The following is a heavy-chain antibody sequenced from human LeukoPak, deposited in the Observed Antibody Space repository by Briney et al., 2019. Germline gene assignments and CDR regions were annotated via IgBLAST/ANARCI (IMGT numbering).Heavy chain of an antibody. CDR2: IGSSSSTI. CDR3: AKDDAWLQYGD. J-gene: IGHJ4*02. V-gene: IGHV3-48*01. CDR1: GFTFSSYS. D-gene: IGHD5-24*01. Sequence: GGSLRLSCAASGFTFSSYSMNWVRQAPGKGLEWVSYIGSSSSTIYYGDSVKGRFTISRDNSKGTVSLQMNSLRPEDTAVYYCAKDDAWLQYGDWGRGTLVTVSS.